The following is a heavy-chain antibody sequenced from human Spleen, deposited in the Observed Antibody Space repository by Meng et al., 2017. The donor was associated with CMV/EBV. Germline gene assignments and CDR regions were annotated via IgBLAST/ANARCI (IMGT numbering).Heavy chain of an antibody. J-gene: IGHJ6*02. D-gene: IGHD5-12*01. CDR3: ARVERLGHYYYGMGV. CDR2: IHYSGST. CDR1: GGSITTSTYF. Sequence: SETLSLTCTVSGGSITTSTYFWDWTRRPPGKGLEWIGSIHYSGSTYYNPSLKTRVTMSVDTSKNQFSLRLSSVTAADTAVYYCARVERLGHYYYGMGVWGQGTTVTVSS. V-gene: IGHV4-39*07.